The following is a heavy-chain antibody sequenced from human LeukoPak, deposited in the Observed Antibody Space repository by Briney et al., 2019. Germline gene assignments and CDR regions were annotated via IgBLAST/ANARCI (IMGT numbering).Heavy chain of an antibody. D-gene: IGHD3-10*01. CDR1: GYTFTGYY. Sequence: GASVTVSCKASGYTFTGYYMHWVRQAPGQRLEWMGWINPNSGGTNYAQKFQGRVTSTRDTSISTAYMELSRLRADDTAVYYCARDSGSGTQGDYWGQGTLVTVSS. J-gene: IGHJ4*02. V-gene: IGHV1-2*01. CDR3: ARDSGSGTQGDY. CDR2: INPNSGGT.